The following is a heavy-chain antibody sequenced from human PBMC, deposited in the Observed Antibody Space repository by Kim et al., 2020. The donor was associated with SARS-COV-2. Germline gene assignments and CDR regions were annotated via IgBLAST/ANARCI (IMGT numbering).Heavy chain of an antibody. CDR2: IYYSGST. CDR3: ARDLLGSSGWYDYYYYYGMDV. D-gene: IGHD6-19*01. CDR1: GGSISSGGYY. J-gene: IGHJ6*02. V-gene: IGHV4-31*03. Sequence: SETLSLTCTVSGGSISSGGYYWSWIRQHPGKGLEWIGYIYYSGSTYYNPSLKSRVTISVDTSKNQFSLKLSSVTAADTAVYYCARDLLGSSGWYDYYYYYGMDVWGQGTTVTVSS.